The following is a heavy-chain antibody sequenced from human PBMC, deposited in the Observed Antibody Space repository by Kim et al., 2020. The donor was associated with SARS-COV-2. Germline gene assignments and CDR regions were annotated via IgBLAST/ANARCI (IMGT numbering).Heavy chain of an antibody. V-gene: IGHV3-11*01. D-gene: IGHD6-19*01. CDR3: ARPGVAGYFDL. Sequence: YCTDLGKGTFTIARDNAKNSLYLQMNSLRAESTAVYYCARPGVAGYFDLWGRGTLVTVSS. J-gene: IGHJ2*01.